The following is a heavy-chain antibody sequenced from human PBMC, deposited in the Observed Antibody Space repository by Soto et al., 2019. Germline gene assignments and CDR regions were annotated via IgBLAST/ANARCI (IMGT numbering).Heavy chain of an antibody. D-gene: IGHD3-9*01. V-gene: IGHV3-53*01. J-gene: IGHJ5*02. CDR3: ARSRETISDGFDP. Sequence: GGSLRLSCAASGFTVSSNYMSWVRQAPGKGLEWVSVIYSGGSTYYADSVKGRFTISRDNSKNTLYLQMNSLRAEDTAVYYCARSRETISDGFDPWGQGTLVTVSS. CDR2: IYSGGST. CDR1: GFTVSSNY.